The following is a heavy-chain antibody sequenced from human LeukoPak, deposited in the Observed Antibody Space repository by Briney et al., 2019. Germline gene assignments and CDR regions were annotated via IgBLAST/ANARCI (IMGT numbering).Heavy chain of an antibody. CDR1: GFSFSSYP. CDR3: ARVGGGDAYDL. J-gene: IGHJ3*01. D-gene: IGHD3-16*01. V-gene: IGHV3-64*01. CDR2: ITSDGGKT. Sequence: GGSLRLSCAASGFSFSSYPMHWVRQAPGKGLEYVSAITSDGGKTYYANSVMGRFIISRDNSKNTLYLQMGSLGVEDMAVYYCARVGGGDAYDLWGQGKMVTVSS.